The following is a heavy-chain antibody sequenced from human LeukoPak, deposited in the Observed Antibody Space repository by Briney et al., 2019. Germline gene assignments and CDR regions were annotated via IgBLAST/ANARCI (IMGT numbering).Heavy chain of an antibody. CDR3: ARSLGTITMIIVAGDAFDI. CDR2: IYSGGGT. J-gene: IGHJ3*02. CDR1: GFTVSSNY. V-gene: IGHV3-53*01. D-gene: IGHD3-22*01. Sequence: GGSLRLSYAASGFTVSSNYMSWVRQAPGKGLEWVSVIYSGGGTYYADSVKGRLTISRDNSKHTLDLQMNRLRAEDTAVYYCARSLGTITMIIVAGDAFDIWGQGTMVTVSS.